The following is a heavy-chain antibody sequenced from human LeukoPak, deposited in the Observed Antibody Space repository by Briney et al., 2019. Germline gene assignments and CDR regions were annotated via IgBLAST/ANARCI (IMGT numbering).Heavy chain of an antibody. CDR2: ISSSSRYI. V-gene: IGHV3-21*01. CDR1: GFTFSSYS. J-gene: IGHJ3*02. D-gene: IGHD3-10*01. Sequence: GGSLRLSCAASGFTFSSYSMNWVRQAPGKGLEWVSSISSSSRYIYYADSVKGRFTISRDNAKNSLYLQMNSLRAEDTAVYYCARDPGIGDAFDIWGLGTMVTVSS. CDR3: ARDPGIGDAFDI.